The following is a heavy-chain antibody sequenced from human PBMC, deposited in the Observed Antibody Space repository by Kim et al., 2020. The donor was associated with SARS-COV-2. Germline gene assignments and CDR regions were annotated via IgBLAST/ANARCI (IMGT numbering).Heavy chain of an antibody. Sequence: GGSLRLSCAVSGVTVSSNYMSWVRQAPGKGLEWVSIVYIGGSTYYADSVKGRFTISRDNSKNTLYLQMNGLRAEDTAVYYCARAAGAYYFDYWGQGTLVTVSS. J-gene: IGHJ4*02. CDR3: ARAAGAYYFDY. CDR2: VYIGGST. V-gene: IGHV3-53*01. CDR1: GVTVSSNY.